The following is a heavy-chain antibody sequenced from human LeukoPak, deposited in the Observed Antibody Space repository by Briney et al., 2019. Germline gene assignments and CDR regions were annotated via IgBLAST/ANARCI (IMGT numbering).Heavy chain of an antibody. CDR3: ARGRAGYDFWSWDY. D-gene: IGHD3-3*01. CDR1: GFTFSSYA. J-gene: IGHJ4*02. Sequence: GGSLRLSCAASGFTFSSYAMSWVRQAPGKGLEWVSAISGSGGSTYYADSVKGRFTISRDNSARTVYLQMNSLRAEDTAVYYCARGRAGYDFWSWDYWGQGTLVTVSS. V-gene: IGHV3-23*01. CDR2: ISGSGGST.